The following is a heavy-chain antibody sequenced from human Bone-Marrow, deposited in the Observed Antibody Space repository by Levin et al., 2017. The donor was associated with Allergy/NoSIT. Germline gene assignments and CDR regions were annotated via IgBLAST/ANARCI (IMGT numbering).Heavy chain of an antibody. CDR1: GFTFMGYE. J-gene: IGHJ4*02. CDR2: ISGGGEIT. Sequence: EGSLRLSCAASGFTFMGYEVNWVRQAPGKGLEWIAYISGGGEITSYADSVKGRFTISRDDDKTSLYLQMNSLRAGDTAVYYCARDFTGWSLAYWGQGTLVTVSS. CDR3: ARDFTGWSLAY. D-gene: IGHD6-19*01. V-gene: IGHV3-48*03.